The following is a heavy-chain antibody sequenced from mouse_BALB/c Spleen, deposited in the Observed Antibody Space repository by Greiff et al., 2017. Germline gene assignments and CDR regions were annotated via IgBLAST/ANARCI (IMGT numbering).Heavy chain of an antibody. Sequence: VQGVESGPGLVQPSQSLSITCTVSGFSLTSYGVHWVRQSPGKGLEWLGVIWSGGSTDYNAAFISRLSISKDNSTSQVFFKMNSLQADDTAIYYCARISLHWAMDYWGQGTSVTVSS. CDR2: IWSGGST. V-gene: IGHV2-4*02. CDR3: ARISLHWAMDY. J-gene: IGHJ4*01. CDR1: GFSLTSYG. D-gene: IGHD4-1*01.